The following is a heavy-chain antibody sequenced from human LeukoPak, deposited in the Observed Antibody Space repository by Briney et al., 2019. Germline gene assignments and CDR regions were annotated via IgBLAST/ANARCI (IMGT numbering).Heavy chain of an antibody. CDR3: ARDPYSGGYGDYYYYYMDV. V-gene: IGHV3-21*01. Sequence: GGSLRLSCAASGFTFSSYDMNWVRQAPGKGLEWVSSITSSSSYIYYADSVKGRFTISRDNAKNSLYLQINSLRAEDTAVYYCARDPYSGGYGDYYYYYMDVWGKGTTVTISS. CDR2: ITSSSSYI. J-gene: IGHJ6*03. CDR1: GFTFSSYD. D-gene: IGHD1-26*01.